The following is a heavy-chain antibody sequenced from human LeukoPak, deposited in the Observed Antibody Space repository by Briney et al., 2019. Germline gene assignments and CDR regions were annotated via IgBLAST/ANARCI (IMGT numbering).Heavy chain of an antibody. D-gene: IGHD3-22*01. V-gene: IGHV3-48*03. CDR2: ISSSGSTI. CDR1: GFTFSSYE. Sequence: RPGGSLRLSCAASGFTFSSYEMNWVRQAPGKGLEWVSYISSSGSTIYYADSVKGRFTISRDNAKNSLYLQMNSLRAEDTAVYYCARVYYDSSGYYYYFDYWGQGNLVRVSS. J-gene: IGHJ4*02. CDR3: ARVYYDSSGYYYYFDY.